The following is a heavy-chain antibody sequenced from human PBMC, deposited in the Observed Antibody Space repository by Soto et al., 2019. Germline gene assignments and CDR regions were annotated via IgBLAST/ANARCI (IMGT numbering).Heavy chain of an antibody. J-gene: IGHJ5*02. CDR2: IYHTGNA. CDR1: GGTICNSRFY. D-gene: IGHD3-22*01. V-gene: IGHV4-39*01. Sequence: SETLSLTSSVAGGTICNSRFYWALIRQPPGEGLEWIGRIYHTGNAYYNPSLKSRVTIFVDTSKNQFSLKLTSVTAADTALYYCARDYFDSIHYTTNWFDPWGQGTLVTVSS. CDR3: ARDYFDSIHYTTNWFDP.